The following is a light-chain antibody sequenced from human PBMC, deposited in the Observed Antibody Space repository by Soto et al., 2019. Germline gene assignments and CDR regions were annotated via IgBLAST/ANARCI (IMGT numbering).Light chain of an antibody. CDR3: QSYDSSMSGSV. Sequence: QSVLTQPPSVSGAPGQRVTITCTGSSSNIGPGYDVHLYQQLPGTAPKLLIYSNTKRPSGVPDRFSGSRSGTSASLAITGLQAEDEADYYCQSYDSSMSGSVFGTGTKVTVL. J-gene: IGLJ1*01. V-gene: IGLV1-40*01. CDR2: SNT. CDR1: SSNIGPGYD.